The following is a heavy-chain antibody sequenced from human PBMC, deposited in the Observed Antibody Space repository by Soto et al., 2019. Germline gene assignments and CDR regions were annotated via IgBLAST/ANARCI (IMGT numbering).Heavy chain of an antibody. CDR3: ARFRGNWNYGKNWFDP. Sequence: GGSLRLSCAASGFTVSSNYMSWVRQAPGKGLEWVSVIYSGGSTYYADSVKGRFTISRHNSKNTLYLQMNSLRAEDTAVYYCARFRGNWNYGKNWFDPWGQGTLVTVSS. V-gene: IGHV3-53*04. J-gene: IGHJ5*02. CDR2: IYSGGST. D-gene: IGHD1-7*01. CDR1: GFTVSSNY.